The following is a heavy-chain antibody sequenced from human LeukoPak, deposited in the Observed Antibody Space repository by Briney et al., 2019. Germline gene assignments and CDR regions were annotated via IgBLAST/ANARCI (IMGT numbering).Heavy chain of an antibody. Sequence: GGSLRLSCAASGFSFSSYWMSWVRQAPGKGLEWVANIKQDGSEKYYVDSVKGRFTISRDNAKNSLYLKMNSLRAEDTAVYYCASSYSSSREDYFDYWGQGTLVTVSS. D-gene: IGHD6-6*01. CDR3: ASSYSSSREDYFDY. CDR2: IKQDGSEK. CDR1: GFSFSSYW. V-gene: IGHV3-7*01. J-gene: IGHJ4*02.